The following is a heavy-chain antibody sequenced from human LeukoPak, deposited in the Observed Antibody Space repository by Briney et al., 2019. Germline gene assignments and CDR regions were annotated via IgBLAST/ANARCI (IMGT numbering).Heavy chain of an antibody. CDR1: GFTFSSYG. CDR2: ISYDGSNK. D-gene: IGHD5-24*01. CDR3: AKERVEEMATISYDY. Sequence: GGSLRLSCAASGFTFSSYGMHWVRQAPGKGLEWVAVISYDGSNKYYADSVKGRFTISRDNSKNTLYLQMNSLRAEDTAVYYCAKERVEEMATISYDYWGQGTLVTVSS. V-gene: IGHV3-30*18. J-gene: IGHJ4*02.